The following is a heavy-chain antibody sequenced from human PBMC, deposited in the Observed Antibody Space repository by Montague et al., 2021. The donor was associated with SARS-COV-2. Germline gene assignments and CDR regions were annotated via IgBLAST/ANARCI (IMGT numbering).Heavy chain of an antibody. J-gene: IGHJ4*02. V-gene: IGHV4-4*02. CDR1: GASVTSINW. CDR2: IHHTGIT. Sequence: SETLSLTCAVSGASVTSINWWSWVRQPPGRGLEWIADIHHTGITNFNPSLRSRASISLDTSKNQFSLPLNSVTAADTATYFCASHPVFQQLYSWGQGTLVSVSS. D-gene: IGHD6-13*01. CDR3: ASHPVFQQLYS.